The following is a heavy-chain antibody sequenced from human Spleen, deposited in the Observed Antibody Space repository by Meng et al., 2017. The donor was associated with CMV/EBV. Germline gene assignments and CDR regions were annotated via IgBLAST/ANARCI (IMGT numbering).Heavy chain of an antibody. CDR2: INPNSGDT. CDR1: GYTFTGYS. V-gene: IGHV1-2*02. Sequence: SGYTFTGYSLHWVRQAPGQGLEWMGWINPNSGDTNYVQKFQGRVTMTRDTSISTAYVEVSRLRSDDTAVYYCARGGVYYDSSGYLDYWGQGTLVTVSS. CDR3: ARGGVYYDSSGYLDY. J-gene: IGHJ4*02. D-gene: IGHD3-22*01.